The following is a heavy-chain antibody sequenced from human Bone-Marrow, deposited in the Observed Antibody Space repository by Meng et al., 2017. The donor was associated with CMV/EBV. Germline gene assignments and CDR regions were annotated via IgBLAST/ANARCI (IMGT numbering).Heavy chain of an antibody. CDR1: GFIFRNYA. CDR3: AKDPGSGYWVY. CDR2: LSATGGNT. Sequence: VQLVGSGGVLQRPGGARVPSCAATGFIFRNYAMRWVRQAPGKGLEWVSALSATGGNTYYADSVKGRFTVSRDNSKNIMYLQMNNLRGEDTARYSCAKDPGSGYWVYWGQGTLVTVSS. D-gene: IGHD3-22*01. V-gene: IGHV3-23*04. J-gene: IGHJ4*01.